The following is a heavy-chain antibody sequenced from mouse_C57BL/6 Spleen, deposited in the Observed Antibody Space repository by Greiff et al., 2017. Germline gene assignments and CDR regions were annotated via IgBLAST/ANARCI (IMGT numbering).Heavy chain of an antibody. CDR2: IHPNSGST. Sequence: QVQLQQPGAELVKPGASVKLSCKASGYTFTSYWMHWVKQRPGQGLEWIGMIHPNSGSTNYNEKFKSKATLTVDKSSSTAYMQLSSLTSEDAAVYYGARGAGKAMDYWGQGTSVTVSS. D-gene: IGHD3-3*01. CDR3: ARGAGKAMDY. CDR1: GYTFTSYW. V-gene: IGHV1-64*01. J-gene: IGHJ4*01.